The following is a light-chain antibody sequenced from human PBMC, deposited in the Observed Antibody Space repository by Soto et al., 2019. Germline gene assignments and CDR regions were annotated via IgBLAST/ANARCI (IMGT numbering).Light chain of an antibody. CDR2: DVS. CDR1: SSDVGGYKY. Sequence: QSALTQPASVSGSPGQWITISCTGTSSDVGGYKYVSWYQQHPGKAPKLMIYDVSNRPSGVSNRFSGSKSGNTASLTISGLQAEDEADYYCSSYTSSSTPYVVFGGGTKLTVL. J-gene: IGLJ2*01. V-gene: IGLV2-14*01. CDR3: SSYTSSSTPYVV.